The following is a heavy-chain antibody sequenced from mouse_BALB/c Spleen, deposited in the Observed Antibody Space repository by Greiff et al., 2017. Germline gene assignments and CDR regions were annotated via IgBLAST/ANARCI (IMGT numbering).Heavy chain of an antibody. Sequence: EVQGVESGGGLVKPGGSLKLSCAASGFTFSDYYMYWVRQTPEKRLEWVATISDGGSYTYYPDSVKGRFTISRDNAKNNLYLQMSSLKSEDTAMYYCARSYDYGTWFAYWGQGTLVTVSA. V-gene: IGHV5-4*02. CDR2: ISDGGSYT. D-gene: IGHD2-4*01. J-gene: IGHJ3*01. CDR1: GFTFSDYY. CDR3: ARSYDYGTWFAY.